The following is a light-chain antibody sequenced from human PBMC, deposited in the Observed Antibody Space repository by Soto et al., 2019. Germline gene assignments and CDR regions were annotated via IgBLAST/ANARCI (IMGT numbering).Light chain of an antibody. CDR1: QGITNW. CDR2: AAS. CDR3: QQYTNTNNPWM. V-gene: IGKV1-12*01. J-gene: IGKJ1*01. Sequence: DIQMTQSPSSVSASVGDRVTITCRASQGITNWLAWYQQKPGKAPKLLIYAASGLPSGVPSRFSGSGSGTEFTLIISGLQPDDSATYYCQQYTNTNNPWMFGQGTKVDIK.